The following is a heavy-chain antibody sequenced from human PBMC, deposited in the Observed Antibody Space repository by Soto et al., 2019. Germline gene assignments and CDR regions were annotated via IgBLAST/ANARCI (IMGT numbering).Heavy chain of an antibody. Sequence: KPSETLSLTCNVSGGSIENYYWSWIRQAPGKGLEWIGYVYHNGRTSYNPSLKSRVSISVDRSKNQFSLNLSSVTAADTAVYYCAREDSISAPGGTWFHPWGQGNLVTVSS. J-gene: IGHJ5*02. CDR2: VYHNGRT. CDR3: AREDSISAPGGTWFHP. V-gene: IGHV4-59*01. D-gene: IGHD6-13*01. CDR1: GGSIENYY.